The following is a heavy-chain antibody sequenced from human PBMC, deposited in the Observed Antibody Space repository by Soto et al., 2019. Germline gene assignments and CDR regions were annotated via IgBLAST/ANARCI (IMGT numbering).Heavy chain of an antibody. CDR3: AREPTLTGLGLGWFDP. CDR1: GFTVGSNY. D-gene: IGHD3-16*01. J-gene: IGHJ5*02. Sequence: EVQLVETGGGLIQPGGSLRLSCAASGFTVGSNYMSWVRQAPVKGLEWVSVIYSGGSTYYADSVKGRFTISRDNSKNTLYLQMNSLRAEDTAVYYCAREPTLTGLGLGWFDPWGQGTLVTVSS. V-gene: IGHV3-53*02. CDR2: IYSGGST.